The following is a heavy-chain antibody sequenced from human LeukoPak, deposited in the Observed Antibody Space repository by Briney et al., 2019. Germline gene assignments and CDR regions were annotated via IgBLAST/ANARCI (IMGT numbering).Heavy chain of an antibody. Sequence: GGSLRLSCAASGFSFSDYWMVWVREVPEKGLEWVSRIKSDGTGATYAASVNGRFTMSRDNAEKTLSLQMNSLRAEDTATYYCARDREGPNCYMDVWGKGTTVTVSS. J-gene: IGHJ6*03. CDR3: ARDREGPNCYMDV. CDR1: GFSFSDYW. CDR2: IKSDGTGA. V-gene: IGHV3-74*01.